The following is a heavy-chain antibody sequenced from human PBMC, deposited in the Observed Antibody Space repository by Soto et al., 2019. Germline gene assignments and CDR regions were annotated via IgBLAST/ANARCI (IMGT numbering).Heavy chain of an antibody. CDR2: IYYSGST. D-gene: IGHD3-9*01. V-gene: IGHV4-61*01. J-gene: IGHJ4*02. CDR3: ARSVGYYDILTGYTRGYYFDY. Sequence: SETLSLTCTVSGGSVSSGSYYWSWIRQPPGKGLEWIGYIYYSGSTNYNPSLKSRVTISVDTSKNQFSLKLSSVTAADTAVYYCARSVGYYDILTGYTRGYYFDYWGQGTLVTVSS. CDR1: GGSVSSGSYY.